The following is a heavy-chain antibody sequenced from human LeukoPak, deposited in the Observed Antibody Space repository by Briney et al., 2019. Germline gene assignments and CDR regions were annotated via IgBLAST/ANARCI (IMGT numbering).Heavy chain of an antibody. J-gene: IGHJ3*02. Sequence: SETLSLTCTVSGGSISSYYWSWIRQPPGKGLEWIGYIYYSGGTNYNPSLKSRVTISVDTSKNQFSLKLSSVTAADTAVYYCARLHWGWDAFDIWGQGTMVTVSS. CDR1: GGSISSYY. CDR3: ARLHWGWDAFDI. CDR2: IYYSGGT. D-gene: IGHD7-27*01. V-gene: IGHV4-59*01.